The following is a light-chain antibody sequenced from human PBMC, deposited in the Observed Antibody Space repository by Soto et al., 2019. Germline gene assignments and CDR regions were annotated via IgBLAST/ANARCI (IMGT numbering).Light chain of an antibody. CDR2: GNN. CDR1: SSNIGAGYD. Sequence: QSVLTQPPSVSGAPGQRVTMSCTGSSSNIGAGYDVHWYQQVPGTAPKLLIYGNNNRPSGISDRFSGSTSGTSASLAITGLRADDEADYSCHSYEKGLVATYVFGTGPKLPAL. V-gene: IGLV1-40*01. J-gene: IGLJ1*01. CDR3: HSYEKGLVATYV.